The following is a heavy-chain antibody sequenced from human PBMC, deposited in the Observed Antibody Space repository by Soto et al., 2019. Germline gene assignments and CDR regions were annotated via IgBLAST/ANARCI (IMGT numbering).Heavy chain of an antibody. V-gene: IGHV3-30*14. CDR2: ISYDGNSE. D-gene: IGHD1-26*01. CDR1: GFTFGAYT. J-gene: IGHJ3*01. CDR3: ARDGYSGRSDGFDV. Sequence: QMQLVESGGGVVQPGRSLRLSCAASGFTFGAYTMHWVRQAPGKGLEWVAVISYDGNSERYTEPVKGGFTVSRDNSKSTMYLQMNRRRAEDTAVYYCARDGYSGRSDGFDVWGKGTMVTVSS.